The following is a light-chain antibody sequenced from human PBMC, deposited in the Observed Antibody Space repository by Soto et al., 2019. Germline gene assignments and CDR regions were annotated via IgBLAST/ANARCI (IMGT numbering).Light chain of an antibody. CDR2: DTS. Sequence: EIVLTQSPATLSSSPGERATLSCRASQTVSSKLAWYQHKPGQAPRLLIYDTSNRATGIPARFSGSGSGTDFTLPISSLEPEDFAVYYCHQRKSWPRTFGQGTKV. J-gene: IGKJ1*01. CDR1: QTVSSK. CDR3: HQRKSWPRT. V-gene: IGKV3-11*01.